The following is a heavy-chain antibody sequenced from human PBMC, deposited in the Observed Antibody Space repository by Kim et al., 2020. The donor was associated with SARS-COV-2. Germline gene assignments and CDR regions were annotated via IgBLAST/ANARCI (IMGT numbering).Heavy chain of an antibody. CDR1: GFTFSTSW. CDR3: ASLSKTYYYDISGCQFDY. CDR2: IKEDGSEK. Sequence: GGSLRLSCAASGFTFSTSWMSWVRQAPGKGLEWVANIKEDGSEKDYVDSVKGRFTISRNNARNSLFLQTNSLRAEDTAVYFCASLSKTYYYDISGCQFDYWGQGTLVTVSS. V-gene: IGHV3-7*03. J-gene: IGHJ4*02. D-gene: IGHD3-22*01.